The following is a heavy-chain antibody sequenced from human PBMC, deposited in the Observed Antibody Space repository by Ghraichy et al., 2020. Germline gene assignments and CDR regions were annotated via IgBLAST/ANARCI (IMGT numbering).Heavy chain of an antibody. J-gene: IGHJ4*02. D-gene: IGHD4-17*01. V-gene: IGHV3-23*01. CDR3: AKAPRYGDYFG. CDR1: GFTFSSYA. Sequence: GESLNISCAASGFTFSSYAMSWVRQAPGKGLEWVSAISGSGGSTYYADSVKGRFTISRDNSKNTLYLQMNSLRAEDTAVYYCAKAPRYGDYFGWGQGTLVTVSS. CDR2: ISGSGGST.